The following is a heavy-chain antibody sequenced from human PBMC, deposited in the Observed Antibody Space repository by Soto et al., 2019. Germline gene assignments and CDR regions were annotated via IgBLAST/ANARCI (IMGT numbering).Heavy chain of an antibody. CDR1: GGTFSSYT. CDR2: IIPILGIA. CDR3: ARGLHYDSISLDDY. V-gene: IGHV1-69*02. D-gene: IGHD3-22*01. J-gene: IGHJ4*02. Sequence: QVQLVQSGAEVKKPGSSVKVPCKASGGTFSSYTISWVRQAPGQGLEWMGRIIPILGIANYAQKFQGRVTITADKSTSTAYMELSSLRSEDTAVYYCARGLHYDSISLDDYWGQGTLVTVSS.